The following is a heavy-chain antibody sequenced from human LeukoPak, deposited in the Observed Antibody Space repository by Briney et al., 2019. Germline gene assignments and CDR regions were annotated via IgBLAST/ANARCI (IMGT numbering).Heavy chain of an antibody. CDR1: AGSIAITND. D-gene: IGHD2/OR15-2a*01. CDR3: TRENRPFCPFAF. V-gene: IGHV4-4*03. CDR2: LAHDGPR. Sequence: PQTLSLTCGVSAGSIAITNDWSGVRQAQGKGGEWFAELAHDGPRNYNSTLGRRVAISIDRANNYFSLSLTAVTVADTAFYYCTRENRPFCPFAFWGQGVLVTVSS. J-gene: IGHJ1*01.